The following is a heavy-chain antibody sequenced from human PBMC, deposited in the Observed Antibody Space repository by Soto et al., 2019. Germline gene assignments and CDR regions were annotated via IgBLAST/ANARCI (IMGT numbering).Heavy chain of an antibody. D-gene: IGHD4-17*01. CDR3: ARNSWNDYGDYEGWFDP. V-gene: IGHV4-34*01. J-gene: IGHJ5*02. CDR1: GGSFSDYY. Sequence: QVQLQQWGAGLLKPSETLSLTCAVYGGSFSDYYWSWIRQSPGMGLEWIGEINHSGNTNYNPSLKSRVTMSVDTSKTQFSLRLSSVTAADTAVYYCARNSWNDYGDYEGWFDPWGQGGLVTVSS. CDR2: INHSGNT.